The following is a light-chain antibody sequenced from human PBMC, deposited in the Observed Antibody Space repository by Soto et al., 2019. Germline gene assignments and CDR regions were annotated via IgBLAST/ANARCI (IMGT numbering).Light chain of an antibody. V-gene: IGKV3-20*01. J-gene: IGKJ1*01. Sequence: EIVLTQSPGTLSLSPGDRATLSCRASQSVTGSYLAWYQHKPGQAPSLLIYGASSRATGIPNRFSGSGAGTDFTLTLSGLEPEDFAVYYCQQYGTGPPSFGQGTKV. CDR3: QQYGTGPPS. CDR2: GAS. CDR1: QSVTGSY.